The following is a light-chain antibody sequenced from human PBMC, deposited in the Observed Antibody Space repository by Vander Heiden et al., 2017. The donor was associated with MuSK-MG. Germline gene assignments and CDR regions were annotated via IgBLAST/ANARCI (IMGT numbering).Light chain of an antibody. CDR3: QSYDSSLSVHVV. CDR2: GNS. Sequence: QSVLTPPPSVSGAPGQRVTISCTGSSSNIGAGYDVHWYQQLPGTAPKLLIYGNSNRPSGVPDRFSGSKSGTSASLAITGLQAEDEADYYCQSYDSSLSVHVVFGGGTKLTVL. CDR1: SSNIGAGYD. V-gene: IGLV1-40*01. J-gene: IGLJ2*01.